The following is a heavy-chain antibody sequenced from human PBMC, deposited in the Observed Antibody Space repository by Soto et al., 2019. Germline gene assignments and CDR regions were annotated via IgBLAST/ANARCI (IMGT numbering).Heavy chain of an antibody. J-gene: IGHJ6*03. Sequence: GGSLRLSCAASGFTFSSYSMNWVRQAPGKGLEWVSYISSSSSTIYYADSVKGRFTISRDNAKNSLYLQMNSLRAEDTAVYYCASWEQWLRPYYYYYMDVWGKGTTVTVSS. V-gene: IGHV3-48*01. D-gene: IGHD6-19*01. CDR3: ASWEQWLRPYYYYYMDV. CDR1: GFTFSSYS. CDR2: ISSSSSTI.